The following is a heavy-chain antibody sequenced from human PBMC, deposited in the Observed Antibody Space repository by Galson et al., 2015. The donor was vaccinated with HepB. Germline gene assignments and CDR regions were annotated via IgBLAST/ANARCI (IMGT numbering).Heavy chain of an antibody. Sequence: SVKVSCKVSGYTLTELSMHWVRQAPGKGLEWMGGFDPEDGETIYAQKFQGRVTMTEDTSTDTAYMELSSLRSEDTAVYYCATTQGDSGYDGLFDYWGQGTLVTVSS. CDR1: GYTLTELS. CDR2: FDPEDGET. D-gene: IGHD5-12*01. J-gene: IGHJ4*02. CDR3: ATTQGDSGYDGLFDY. V-gene: IGHV1-24*01.